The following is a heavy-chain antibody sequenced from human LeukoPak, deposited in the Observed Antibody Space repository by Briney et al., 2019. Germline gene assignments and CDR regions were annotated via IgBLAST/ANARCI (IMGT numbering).Heavy chain of an antibody. CDR3: ARVQWLVPLYYFDY. CDR2: IYYSGST. J-gene: IGHJ4*02. Sequence: PSGTLSLTCTVSGGSISSGGYYWSWIRQHPGKGLEWIGYIYYSGSTYYNPSLKSRVTISVDTSKNQFSLKLSSVTAADTAVYYCARVQWLVPLYYFDYWGQGTLVTVSS. D-gene: IGHD6-19*01. V-gene: IGHV4-31*03. CDR1: GGSISSGGYY.